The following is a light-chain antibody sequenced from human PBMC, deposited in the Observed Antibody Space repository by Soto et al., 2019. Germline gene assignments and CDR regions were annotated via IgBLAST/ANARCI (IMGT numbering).Light chain of an antibody. CDR3: QSYDSSLSGSKVV. CDR1: SSNIGTDYD. J-gene: IGLJ2*01. V-gene: IGLV1-40*01. Sequence: QSALTQPPSVSGAPGQRVTISCTGSSSNIGTDYDVHWYQQLPGAAPKLLIRANTHRPSGVPDRFSASKSGTSASLAITGLQADDEADYYCQSYDSSLSGSKVVFGGGTKLTVL. CDR2: ANT.